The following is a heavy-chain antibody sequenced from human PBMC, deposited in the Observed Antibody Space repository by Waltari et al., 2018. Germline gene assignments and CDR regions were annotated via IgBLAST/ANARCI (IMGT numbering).Heavy chain of an antibody. CDR3: ARVTDTAMVNFDY. V-gene: IGHV3-21*01. J-gene: IGHJ4*02. D-gene: IGHD5-18*01. CDR1: GFTFSSYS. Sequence: EVQLVESGGGLVKPGGSLRLSCAASGFTFSSYSMNWVRQAPGKGRGWVSSISSSSSYIYYADSVKGRFTISRDNAKNSLYLQMNSLRAEDTAVYYCARVTDTAMVNFDYWGQGTLVTVSS. CDR2: ISSSSSYI.